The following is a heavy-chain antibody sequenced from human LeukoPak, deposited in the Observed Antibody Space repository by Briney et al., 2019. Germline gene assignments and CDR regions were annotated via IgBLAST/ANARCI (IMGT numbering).Heavy chain of an antibody. CDR2: INPNSGGT. D-gene: IGHD2-15*01. CDR3: ARLQLGYCSGGSCSDY. J-gene: IGHJ4*02. CDR1: GYTFTGYY. Sequence: ASVKVSCKASGYTFTGYYMHWVRQAPGQGLERMGRINPNSGGTNYAQKFQGRVTMTRDTSISTAYMELSRLRSDDTAVYYCARLQLGYCSGGSCSDYWGQGTLVTVSS. V-gene: IGHV1-2*06.